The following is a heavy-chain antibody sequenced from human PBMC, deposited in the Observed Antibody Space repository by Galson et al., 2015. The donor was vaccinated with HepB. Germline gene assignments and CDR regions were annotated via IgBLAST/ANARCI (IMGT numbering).Heavy chain of an antibody. Sequence: PALVKPTQTLTLTCTFSGFSLSTSGMCVSWIRQPPGKALEWLARIDWDDDKYYSTSLKTRLTISKDTSKSQVVLTMTNMDPVDTATYYCARMVIGGDYDWDWGQGTLVTVSS. CDR3: ARMVIGGDYDWD. V-gene: IGHV2-70*11. J-gene: IGHJ4*02. CDR2: IDWDDDK. D-gene: IGHD5-12*01. CDR1: GFSLSTSGMC.